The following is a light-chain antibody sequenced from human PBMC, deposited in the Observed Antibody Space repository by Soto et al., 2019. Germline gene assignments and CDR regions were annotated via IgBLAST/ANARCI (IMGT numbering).Light chain of an antibody. CDR3: QQYGSLLT. CDR2: GAS. CDR1: QSVSSSY. V-gene: IGKV3-20*01. J-gene: IGKJ4*01. Sequence: EIVLTQSPGTLSLSPGERATLSCRASQSVSSSYLAWYQQKPGQAPRLLIYGASSRATGIPDRFSGSGSGIDFTLTISRLEPEDFAVYYCQQYGSLLTFGGGTKVEIK.